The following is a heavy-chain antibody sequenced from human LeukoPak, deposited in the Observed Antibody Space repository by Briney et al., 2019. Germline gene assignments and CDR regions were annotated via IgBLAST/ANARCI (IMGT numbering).Heavy chain of an antibody. V-gene: IGHV4-59*01. J-gene: IGHJ4*02. D-gene: IGHD5-12*01. CDR2: IYYSGST. CDR1: GGSISSYY. CDR3: ARSGYSGFLDY. Sequence: PSETLSLTCTVSGGSISSYYWSWIRQPPGKGLAWIGYIYYSGSTNYNPSLKSRVTISVDTSKNQFSLKLSSVTAADTAVYYCARSGYSGFLDYWGQGTLVTVSS.